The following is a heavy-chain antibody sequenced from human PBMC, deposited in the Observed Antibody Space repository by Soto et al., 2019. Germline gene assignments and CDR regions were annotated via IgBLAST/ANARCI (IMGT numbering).Heavy chain of an antibody. Sequence: ASVKVSCKASVYTFTSYAMHWVRQAPGQRLEWMGWINAGNGNTKYSQKFQGRVTITRDTSASTAYMELSSLRSEDTAVYYCARDVGGSGSRSRVVAPDYWGQGTLVTVSS. D-gene: IGHD3-10*01. CDR1: VYTFTSYA. CDR2: INAGNGNT. CDR3: ARDVGGSGSRSRVVAPDY. V-gene: IGHV1-3*01. J-gene: IGHJ4*02.